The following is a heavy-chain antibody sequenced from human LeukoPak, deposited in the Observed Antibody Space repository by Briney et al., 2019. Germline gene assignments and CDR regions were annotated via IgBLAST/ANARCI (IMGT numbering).Heavy chain of an antibody. J-gene: IGHJ1*01. CDR3: AGRTVTPYYHDSSGFHLQY. CDR2: VSSGSSTI. V-gene: IGHV3-11*01. Sequence: PGGSLRLSCAASGFTFSDYYMSWIRQAPGKGLEWVSYVSSGSSTIYYADSVKGRFTISRDNSKNTLYLQMNSLRAEDTAVYYCAGRTVTPYYHDSSGFHLQYWGQGTLVTVSS. CDR1: GFTFSDYY. D-gene: IGHD3-22*01.